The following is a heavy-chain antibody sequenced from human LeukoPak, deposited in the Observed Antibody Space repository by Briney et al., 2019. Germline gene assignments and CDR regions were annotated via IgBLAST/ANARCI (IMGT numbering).Heavy chain of an antibody. J-gene: IGHJ4*02. D-gene: IGHD3-22*01. V-gene: IGHV3-23*01. Sequence: PGGSLRLSRAASGFTFSTYAMSWVRQAPGKGLEWVSAISGSGGTTYYADSVKGRFTISRDNSKNTLHLQMNSLRAEDTAVYYCASGITMIVVFGYWGQGTLVTVSS. CDR1: GFTFSTYA. CDR3: ASGITMIVVFGY. CDR2: ISGSGGTT.